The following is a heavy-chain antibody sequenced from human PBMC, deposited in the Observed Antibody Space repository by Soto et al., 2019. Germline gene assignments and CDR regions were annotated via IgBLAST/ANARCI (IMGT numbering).Heavy chain of an antibody. D-gene: IGHD4-17*01. J-gene: IGHJ3*02. V-gene: IGHV5-51*01. Sequence: PGESLKISCKGSGYSFTIYCIGWVLQMPGKGLEWMGIIYPGDSDTRYSPSLQGQVTISADKSISTAYLQWSSLKASDTAMYYCARPRLRGQAAFDIWGQGTMVTVSS. CDR2: IYPGDSDT. CDR1: GYSFTIYC. CDR3: ARPRLRGQAAFDI.